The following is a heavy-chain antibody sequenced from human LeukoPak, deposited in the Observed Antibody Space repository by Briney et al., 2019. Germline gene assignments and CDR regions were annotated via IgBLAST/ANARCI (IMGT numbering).Heavy chain of an antibody. CDR3: ARQGESSGYQEFDY. Sequence: GESLEISCKGSGYNFTSDWIGWVRQMPGKCLEWMGIIYPGDSDTRYSPSFQGQVTISADKSISTAYLQWSSLKASDTAMYYCARQGESSGYQEFDYWGQGTLDTVSS. CDR2: IYPGDSDT. J-gene: IGHJ4*02. D-gene: IGHD3-22*01. V-gene: IGHV5-51*01. CDR1: GYNFTSDW.